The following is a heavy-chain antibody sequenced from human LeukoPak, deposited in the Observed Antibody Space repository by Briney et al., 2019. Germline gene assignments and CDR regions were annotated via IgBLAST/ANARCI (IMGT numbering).Heavy chain of an antibody. J-gene: IGHJ6*03. V-gene: IGHV3-23*01. CDR2: ISDSGAGT. CDR1: GFTFSSYA. CDR3: AKDRIFGVVIISYYMDV. Sequence: GGSLRLSCGASGFTFSSYAMGWVRQAPGKGLEWVSTISDSGAGTHYGGAVKGRFTISRDNSKNTLYLQMNSLRAEDTAVYYCAKDRIFGVVIISYYMDVWGKGTTVTVSS. D-gene: IGHD3-3*01.